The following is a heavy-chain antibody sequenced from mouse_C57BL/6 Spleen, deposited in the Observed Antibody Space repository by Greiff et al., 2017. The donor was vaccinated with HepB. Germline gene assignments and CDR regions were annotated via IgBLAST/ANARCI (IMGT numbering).Heavy chain of an antibody. CDR2: IDPNSGDT. V-gene: IGHV1-72*01. J-gene: IGHJ2*01. CDR1: GYTFTSYW. Sequence: QVQLQQPGAELVKPGASVKLSCKASGYTFTSYWMHWVKQRPGRGLGWIGRIDPNSGDTKYNEKFKSKATLTVDKPSSTAYMQLSSLTSEDSAVSYCARCRRQEGWIDYWGQGTTLTVSS. CDR3: ARCRRQEGWIDY. D-gene: IGHD1-1*02.